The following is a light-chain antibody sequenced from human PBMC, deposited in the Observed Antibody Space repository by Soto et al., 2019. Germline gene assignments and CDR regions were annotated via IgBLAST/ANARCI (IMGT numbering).Light chain of an antibody. CDR2: EVA. Sequence: QSALTQPASVSGSPGQSITISCTGTSTDPATYDLVSWYQQHPGKAPQLIIYEVAKRPSGVSARFSGSQSGDTASLTISGLQAAAEAYFYCCSRLFGGGTKLTVL. V-gene: IGLV2-23*02. J-gene: IGLJ2*01. CDR1: STDPATYDL. CDR3: CSRL.